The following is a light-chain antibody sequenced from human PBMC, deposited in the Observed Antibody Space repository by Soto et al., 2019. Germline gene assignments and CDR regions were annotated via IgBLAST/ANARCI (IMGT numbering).Light chain of an antibody. CDR1: QSVSSSY. V-gene: IGKV3-20*01. Sequence: EIVLTQSPGTLSLSPGERATLSCMASQSVSSSYLAWYQQKPGQAPRLLIYDASNRATGIPARFSGSGSGTDFSLTISRLEPEDFAVYHCQQYSSSPRTFGQGTRLEIK. J-gene: IGKJ5*01. CDR2: DAS. CDR3: QQYSSSPRT.